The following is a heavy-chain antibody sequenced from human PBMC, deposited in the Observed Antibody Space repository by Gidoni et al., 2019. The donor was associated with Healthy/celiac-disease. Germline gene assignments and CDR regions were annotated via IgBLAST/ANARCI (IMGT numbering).Heavy chain of an antibody. D-gene: IGHD2-2*01. CDR2: INAGNGNT. CDR3: ARGEKTVVPAAMLGDY. J-gene: IGHJ4*02. V-gene: IGHV1-3*01. Sequence: QVQLVQSGAEVKKPGASVKVSCKASGYTFTSYAMHWVRQAPGQRLEWMGWINAGNGNTKYSQKFQGRVTITRDTSANTAYMELSSLRSEDTAVYYCARGEKTVVPAAMLGDYWGQGTLVTVSS. CDR1: GYTFTSYA.